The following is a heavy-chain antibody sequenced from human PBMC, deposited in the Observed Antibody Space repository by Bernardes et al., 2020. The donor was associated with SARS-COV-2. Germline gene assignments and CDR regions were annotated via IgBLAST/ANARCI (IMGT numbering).Heavy chain of an antibody. V-gene: IGHV3-48*01. J-gene: IGHJ6*02. CDR2: ISSSGYAI. CDR1: KFAFSGYS. D-gene: IGHD2-15*01. Sequence: WGSLRLSCAASKFAFSGYSMNWVRQAPGKGLEWVSYISSSGYAIHYADPVKGRFTIFRDNAKNSLYLQMSSLRAEETAVYYCASAGYCSGGTCYDYYFGMDVWGQGTTVTVSS. CDR3: ASAGYCSGGTCYDYYFGMDV.